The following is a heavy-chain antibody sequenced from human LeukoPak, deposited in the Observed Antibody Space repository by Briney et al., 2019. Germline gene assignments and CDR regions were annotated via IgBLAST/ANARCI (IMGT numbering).Heavy chain of an antibody. CDR1: GGSFSGYY. J-gene: IGHJ3*02. CDR2: INHSGST. D-gene: IGHD6-13*01. CDR3: AKPSRRPAAGTKAFDI. V-gene: IGHV4-34*01. Sequence: PSETLSLTCAVYGGSFSGYYWSWIRRPPGKGLEWIGEINHSGSTNYNPSLKSRVTISVDTSKNQFSLKLSSVTAADTAVYYCAKPSRRPAAGTKAFDIWGQGTMVTVSS.